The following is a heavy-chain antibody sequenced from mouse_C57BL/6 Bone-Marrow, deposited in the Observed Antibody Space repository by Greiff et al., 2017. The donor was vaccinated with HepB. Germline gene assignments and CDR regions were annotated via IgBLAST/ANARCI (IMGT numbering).Heavy chain of an antibody. CDR3: ARRAYYGNDWYFDV. J-gene: IGHJ1*03. CDR2: ISNLAYSI. Sequence: EVQRVESGGGLVQPGGSLKLSCAASGFTFSDYGMAWVRQAPRKGPEWVAFISNLAYSIYYADTVTGRFTISRENAKNTLYLEMSSLRSEDTAMYYCARRAYYGNDWYFDVWGTGTTVTVSS. CDR1: GFTFSDYG. V-gene: IGHV5-15*01. D-gene: IGHD2-10*01.